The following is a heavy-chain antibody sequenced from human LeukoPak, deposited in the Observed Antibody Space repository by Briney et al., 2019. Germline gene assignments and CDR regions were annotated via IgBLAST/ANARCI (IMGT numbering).Heavy chain of an antibody. CDR1: GFTFSSYA. CDR2: ISGSGGST. J-gene: IGHJ4*02. CDR3: AKGQAHFDY. Sequence: TGGALRLSCAASGFTFSSYAMSWVRQAPGRGLEWVSAISGSGGSTYYADSVKGRFTISRDNSKNTLYLQMNSLRAEDTAVYYCAKGQAHFDYWGQGTLVTVSS. V-gene: IGHV3-23*01.